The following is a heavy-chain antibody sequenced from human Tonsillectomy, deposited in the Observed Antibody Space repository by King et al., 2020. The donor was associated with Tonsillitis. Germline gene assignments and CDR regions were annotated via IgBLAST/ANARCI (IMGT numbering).Heavy chain of an antibody. V-gene: IGHV3-43*01. CDR3: AKNKGVRLTVDYFDY. CDR1: GFTFDEYT. Sequence: VQLVESGGVVVQPGGSLRLSCAASGFTFDEYTMHWVRNVPGKGLEWVSLISWDGGSIYYADSVKGRFTISRDNSKNSLYLQLNSLRTEDTALYYCAKNKGVRLTVDYFDYWGQGTLVTVSA. CDR2: ISWDGGSI. J-gene: IGHJ4*02. D-gene: IGHD2-8*01.